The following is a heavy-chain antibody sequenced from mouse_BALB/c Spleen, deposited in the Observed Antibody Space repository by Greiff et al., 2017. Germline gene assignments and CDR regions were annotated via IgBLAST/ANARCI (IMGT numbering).Heavy chain of an antibody. D-gene: IGHD2-3*01. CDR2: INPYNDGT. V-gene: IGHV1-14*01. Sequence: EVQGVESGPELVKPGASVKMSCKASGYTFTSYVMHWVKQKPGQGLEWIGYINPYNDGTKYNEKFKGKATLTSDKSSSTAYMELSSLTSEDSAVYYCAMGYYVGAMDYWGQGTSVTVSS. CDR1: GYTFTSYV. CDR3: AMGYYVGAMDY. J-gene: IGHJ4*01.